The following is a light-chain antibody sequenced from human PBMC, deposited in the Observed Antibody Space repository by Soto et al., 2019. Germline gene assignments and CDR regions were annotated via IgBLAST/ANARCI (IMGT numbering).Light chain of an antibody. CDR3: AAWDDSLNGWV. J-gene: IGLJ3*02. CDR2: RSN. CDR1: SSNIGRNT. Sequence: QSVLTQPPSPSGTPGQRVTISCSGSSSNIGRNTVNWYLQLPGTAPKLLIYRSNQRPSGVPERFSGSKSGTSASLAISGLQPEDEADYYCAAWDDSLNGWVFGGGTKLTVL. V-gene: IGLV1-44*01.